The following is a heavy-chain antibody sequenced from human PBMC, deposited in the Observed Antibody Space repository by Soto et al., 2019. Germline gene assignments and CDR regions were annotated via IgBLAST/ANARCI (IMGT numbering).Heavy chain of an antibody. J-gene: IGHJ4*02. CDR3: ARSGSWYSFFDY. CDR2: IYSGGST. D-gene: IGHD2-15*01. CDR1: GFTVSSNY. Sequence: EVQLVESGGGLVQPGGSLRLSCAASGFTVSSNYMSWVRQAPGKGLEWVSVIYSGGSTYYADSVKGRFTSSRDNSKNTLYLQMNSLRAEDTAVYYCARSGSWYSFFDYWGQGTLVTVSS. V-gene: IGHV3-66*01.